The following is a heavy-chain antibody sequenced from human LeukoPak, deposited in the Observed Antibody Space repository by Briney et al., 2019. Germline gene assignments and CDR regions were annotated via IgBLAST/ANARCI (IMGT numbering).Heavy chain of an antibody. V-gene: IGHV4-59*01. D-gene: IGHD5-12*01. CDR1: GGSISSYY. J-gene: IGHJ4*02. Sequence: SETLSLTCTVSGGSISSYYWSWIRQPPGKGREWIGYIYYSGSTKYNPSLKSRVTISVDTSKNQFSLKLSSVTAADTAVYYCARVGYSGYDIDYWGQGTLVTVSS. CDR3: ARVGYSGYDIDY. CDR2: IYYSGST.